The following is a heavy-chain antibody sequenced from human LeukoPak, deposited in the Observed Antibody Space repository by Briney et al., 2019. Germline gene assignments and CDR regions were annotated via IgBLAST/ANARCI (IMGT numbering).Heavy chain of an antibody. Sequence: SETLSLTCTVSGGSISSSSYYWGWIRQPPGKGLEWIGNIYYSGRTYYNSSLKSRVTISVDTSKNQFSLKLSSVTATDTAVYYCARGRRDGYRLYYMDVWGKGTTVTISS. D-gene: IGHD5-24*01. J-gene: IGHJ6*03. CDR2: IYYSGRT. CDR3: ARGRRDGYRLYYMDV. V-gene: IGHV4-39*01. CDR1: GGSISSSSYY.